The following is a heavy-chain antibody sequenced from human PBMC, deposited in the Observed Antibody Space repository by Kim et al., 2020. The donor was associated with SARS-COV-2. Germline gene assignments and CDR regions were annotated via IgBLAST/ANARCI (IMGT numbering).Heavy chain of an antibody. CDR2: SNK. Sequence: SNKTYADSVKGHFTNSRDNSKNTLDLQMNSRRAEDTAVDYCAGWSGSSLDYWGQGTLVTVSS. D-gene: IGHD1-26*01. J-gene: IGHJ4*02. CDR3: AGWSGSSLDY. V-gene: IGHV3-30-3*01.